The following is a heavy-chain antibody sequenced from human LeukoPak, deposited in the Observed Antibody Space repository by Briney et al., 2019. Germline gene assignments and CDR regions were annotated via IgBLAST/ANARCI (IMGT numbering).Heavy chain of an antibody. J-gene: IGHJ6*03. Sequence: SETLSLTCAVYGGSFSGYYCSWIRQPPGKGLEWIGEVSHSGGTNYNPSLKSRVTISVDTSKNQFSLKLSSVTAADTAVYYCARGYCSGGSCYSYYYYNYMDVWGKGTTVTVSS. CDR3: ARGYCSGGSCYSYYYYNYMDV. CDR2: VSHSGGT. CDR1: GGSFSGYY. D-gene: IGHD2-15*01. V-gene: IGHV4-34*01.